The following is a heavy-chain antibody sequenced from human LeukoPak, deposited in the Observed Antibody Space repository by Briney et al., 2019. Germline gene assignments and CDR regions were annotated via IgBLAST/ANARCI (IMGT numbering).Heavy chain of an antibody. V-gene: IGHV3-30-3*01. CDR2: ISYDGSNK. J-gene: IGHJ4*02. Sequence: PGGSLRLSCAASGFTFSSYAMHWVRQAPGKGLEWVAVISYDGSNKYYADSVKGRFTISRDNSKNTLYLQMNSLRAEDTAVYYCAREAADSSGPMGGPWDYFDYWGQGTLVTVSS. CDR1: GFTFSSYA. D-gene: IGHD6-19*01. CDR3: AREAADSSGPMGGPWDYFDY.